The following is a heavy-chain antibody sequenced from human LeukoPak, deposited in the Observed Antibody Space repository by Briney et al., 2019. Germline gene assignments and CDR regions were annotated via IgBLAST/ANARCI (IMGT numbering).Heavy chain of an antibody. CDR1: GFTFSSYA. D-gene: IGHD1-7*01. J-gene: IGHJ4*02. CDR3: AKSPSHTGTTWGYFDY. V-gene: IGHV3-23*01. Sequence: GGSLRLSCAASGFTFSSYAMSWVRQAPGKGLERVSAISGSGGSTYYADSVKGRFTISRDNSKNTLYLQMNSLRAEDTAVYYCAKSPSHTGTTWGYFDYWGQGTLVTVSS. CDR2: ISGSGGST.